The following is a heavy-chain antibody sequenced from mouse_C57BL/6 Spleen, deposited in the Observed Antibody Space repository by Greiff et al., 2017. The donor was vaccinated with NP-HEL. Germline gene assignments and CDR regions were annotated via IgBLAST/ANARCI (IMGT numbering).Heavy chain of an antibody. CDR3: ARGTMITYFDY. Sequence: QVQLQQSGPELVKPGASVKISCKASGYSFTSYYIHWVKQRPGQGLEWIGWIYPGSGNTKYNEKFKGKATLTADTSSSTAYMQLSSLTSEDSAVYYCARGTMITYFDYWGQGTTLTVSS. V-gene: IGHV1-66*01. D-gene: IGHD2-4*01. CDR2: IYPGSGNT. CDR1: GYSFTSYY. J-gene: IGHJ2*01.